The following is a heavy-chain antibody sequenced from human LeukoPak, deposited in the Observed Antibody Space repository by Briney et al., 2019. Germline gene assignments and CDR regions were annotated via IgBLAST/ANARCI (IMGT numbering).Heavy chain of an antibody. CDR1: GFTFSSYW. Sequence: GGSLRLSCAASGFTFSSYWMHWVRQAPGKGLVWVSRINSDGSSTSYADSVKGRFTISRDNAKNTLYLQMNSLRAEDTAVYYCARDPQWYGYYYYYMDVWGKGTTVTVSS. CDR2: INSDGSST. V-gene: IGHV3-74*01. J-gene: IGHJ6*03. D-gene: IGHD2-8*01. CDR3: ARDPQWYGYYYYYMDV.